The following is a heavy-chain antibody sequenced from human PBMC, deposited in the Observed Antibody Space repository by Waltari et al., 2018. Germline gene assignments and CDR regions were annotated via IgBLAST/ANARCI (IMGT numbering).Heavy chain of an antibody. J-gene: IGHJ4*02. CDR1: GFTFSTYW. CDR2: IKQDGSTK. Sequence: EVQLVESGGGLVQPGGSLRLSCAASGFTFSTYWLGWVRQAPGKGLGWVSNIKQDGSTKYYVDSVKGRFTISRDNAKNSLYLQMNSLRAEDMAVYYCGRDRGWRQHDYWGQGTLVTVSS. CDR3: GRDRGWRQHDY. D-gene: IGHD5-12*01. V-gene: IGHV3-7*01.